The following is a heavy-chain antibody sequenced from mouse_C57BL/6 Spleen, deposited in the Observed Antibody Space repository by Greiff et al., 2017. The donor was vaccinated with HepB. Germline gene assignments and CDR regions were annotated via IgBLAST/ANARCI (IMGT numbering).Heavy chain of an antibody. J-gene: IGHJ3*01. CDR3: ARERELTGFAY. CDR2: ISYDGSN. Sequence: EVQLQQSGPGLVKPSQSLSLTCSVTGYSITSGYYWNWIRQFPGNKLEWMGYISYDGSNNYNPSLKNRISITRDTSKNQFFLKLNSVTTEDTATYYCARERELTGFAYWGQGTLVTVSA. D-gene: IGHD4-1*01. CDR1: GYSITSGYY. V-gene: IGHV3-6*01.